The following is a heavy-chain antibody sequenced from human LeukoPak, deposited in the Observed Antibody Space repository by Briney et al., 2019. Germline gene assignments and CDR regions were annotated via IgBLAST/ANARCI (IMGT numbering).Heavy chain of an antibody. Sequence: GGSLRLSCATSGFTFTNYGMHWLRQAPGKGLEWVAFIRYDETEEFYADSVKGRFTVSRDNSKSTLYLQMNSLRPEDTGVYCCAKAAVATGYHYTYYMDVWGKGTTVTIS. CDR3: AKAAVATGYHYTYYMDV. CDR2: IRYDETEE. D-gene: IGHD1-1*01. V-gene: IGHV3-30*02. J-gene: IGHJ6*03. CDR1: GFTFTNYG.